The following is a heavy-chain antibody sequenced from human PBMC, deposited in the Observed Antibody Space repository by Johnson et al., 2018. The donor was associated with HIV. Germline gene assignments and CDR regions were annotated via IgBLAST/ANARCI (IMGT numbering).Heavy chain of an antibody. D-gene: IGHD6-13*01. CDR1: GFTVSSNY. J-gene: IGHJ3*02. V-gene: IGHV3-53*01. CDR3: ARDRVAAAVDAFDI. Sequence: VQLVESGGGLVKPGGSLRLSCAASGFTVSSNYMSWVRQAPGKGLEWVSVIYSGGSTYYADSVKGRFTISRDNSKNTLYLQMNSLRAEDTAVYYCARDRVAAAVDAFDIWGQGTMVTVSS. CDR2: IYSGGST.